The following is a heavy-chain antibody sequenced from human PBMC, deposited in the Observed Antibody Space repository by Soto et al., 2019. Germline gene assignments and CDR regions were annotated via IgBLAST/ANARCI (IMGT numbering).Heavy chain of an antibody. CDR3: ARDLGYSSGWWGFRDYYYYGMDV. CDR1: GFTFSSYA. D-gene: IGHD6-19*01. CDR2: ISYDGSNK. V-gene: IGHV3-30-3*01. J-gene: IGHJ6*02. Sequence: QVQLVESGGGVVQPGRSLRLSCAASGFTFSSYAMHWVRQAPGKGLEWVAVISYDGSNKYYADSVKGRFTISRDNSKNTLYLQMNSLRAEDTAEYYCARDLGYSSGWWGFRDYYYYGMDVWGQGTTVTVSS.